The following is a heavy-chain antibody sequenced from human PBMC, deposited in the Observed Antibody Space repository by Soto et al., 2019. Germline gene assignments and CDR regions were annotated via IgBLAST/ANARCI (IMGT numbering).Heavy chain of an antibody. CDR3: ARWDDYGASDQYHFDH. V-gene: IGHV1-18*01. D-gene: IGHD4-17*01. CDR2: TSIYNGHT. Sequence: ASVNVSCKASGYTFTASGISWVRQAPGQGLEWMGWTSIYNGHTEYSPKFLGRVVMTTDTSADTAYLELRSLRPDDAALYYCARWDDYGASDQYHFDHWGQGTLVTVSS. J-gene: IGHJ4*02. CDR1: GYTFTASG.